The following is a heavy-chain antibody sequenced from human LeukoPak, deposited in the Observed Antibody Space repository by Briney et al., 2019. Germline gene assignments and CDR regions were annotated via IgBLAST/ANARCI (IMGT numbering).Heavy chain of an antibody. V-gene: IGHV3-53*01. D-gene: IGHD3-16*02. Sequence: GGSLRLSCAASGFTVSSNYMSWVRQAPGKGLEWVSVIYSGGSTYYADSVKGRFTISRDNAKNSLYLQMNSLRAEDTAVYYCARDLGGYLRDAFDIWGQGTMVTVSS. J-gene: IGHJ3*02. CDR2: IYSGGST. CDR3: ARDLGGYLRDAFDI. CDR1: GFTVSSNY.